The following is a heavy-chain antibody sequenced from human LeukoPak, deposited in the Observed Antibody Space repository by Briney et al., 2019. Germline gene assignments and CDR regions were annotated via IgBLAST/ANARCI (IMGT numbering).Heavy chain of an antibody. CDR3: ARAVLHSTDY. V-gene: IGHV4-59*08. J-gene: IGHJ4*02. Sequence: SETLSLTCTVSDGSISTSLWSWIRQPPGKGLEWIGYVYYSGNTDYNPSLKSRVITSIDTSKKQFSLKLSSVTAADTAVYYCARAVLHSTDYWGQGTLVTVSS. D-gene: IGHD4-11*01. CDR2: VYYSGNT. CDR1: DGSISTSL.